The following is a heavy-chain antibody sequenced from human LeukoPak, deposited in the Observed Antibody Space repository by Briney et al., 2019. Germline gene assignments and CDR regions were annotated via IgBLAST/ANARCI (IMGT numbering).Heavy chain of an antibody. CDR1: GYTFTGYY. Sequence: ASVKVSCKASGYTFTGYYMHWVRQAPGQGLEWMGWINPNRGGTNYAQKFQGRVTMTRDTSISTAYMELSRLRSDDTAVYYCARDSTTGRAAFDIWGQGTMVTVSS. D-gene: IGHD6-13*01. J-gene: IGHJ3*02. CDR2: INPNRGGT. CDR3: ARDSTTGRAAFDI. V-gene: IGHV1-2*02.